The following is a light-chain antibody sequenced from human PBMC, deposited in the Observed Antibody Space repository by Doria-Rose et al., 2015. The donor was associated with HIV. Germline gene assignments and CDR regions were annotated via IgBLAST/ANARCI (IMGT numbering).Light chain of an antibody. CDR1: QTVSPY. V-gene: IGKV1-39*01. Sequence: DIRMTPAPSSPSASIGDRVTITCRASQTVSPYFAASRLQSGVPSRFSGSGSGTDFTLTISGLQPGDFATYDCQQTYSSPPWTFGQGTKVEMK. J-gene: IGKJ1*01. CDR2: AAS. CDR3: QQTYSSPPWT.